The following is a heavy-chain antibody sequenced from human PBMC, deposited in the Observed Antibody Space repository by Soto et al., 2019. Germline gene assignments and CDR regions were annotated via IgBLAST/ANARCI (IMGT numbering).Heavy chain of an antibody. Sequence: PGESLKIYCKGSGYSFTSYWISWVRQMPGKGLEWMGRIDPSDSYTNSSPSFQVHVTISADKSISTAYLQWSSLKASDTAMYYCARVTLGLWAFDIWGQGTMVTVSS. CDR1: GYSFTSYW. J-gene: IGHJ3*02. CDR2: IDPSDSYT. CDR3: ARVTLGLWAFDI. D-gene: IGHD3-16*01. V-gene: IGHV5-10-1*01.